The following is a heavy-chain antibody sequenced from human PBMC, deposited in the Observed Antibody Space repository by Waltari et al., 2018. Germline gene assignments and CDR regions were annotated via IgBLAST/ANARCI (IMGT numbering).Heavy chain of an antibody. CDR2: IIPIFGTA. J-gene: IGHJ5*02. CDR1: GGTFSSYA. D-gene: IGHD3-10*01. CDR3: ARELGTMVRGVIPWFDP. V-gene: IGHV1-69*05. Sequence: QVQLVQSGAEVKKPGSSVKVSCKASGGTFSSYATSWVRQAPGKGLEWMGGIIPIFGTANYAQKFQGRVTITTDESTSTAYMELSSLRSEDTAVYYCARELGTMVRGVIPWFDPWGQGTLVTVSS.